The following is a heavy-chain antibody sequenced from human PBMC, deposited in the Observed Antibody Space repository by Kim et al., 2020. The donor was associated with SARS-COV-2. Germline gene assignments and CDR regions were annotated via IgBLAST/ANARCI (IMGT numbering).Heavy chain of an antibody. CDR3: ARQETITIFGVVISPSWFDP. Sequence: SETLSLTCIVSGGSISSSSYYWGWIRQPPGKGLEWIGSIYYSGSTYYNPSLKSRVTISVDTSKNQFSLKLSSVTAADTAVYYCARQETITIFGVVISPSWFDPRGQGTLVTVSS. CDR2: IYYSGST. J-gene: IGHJ5*02. D-gene: IGHD3-3*01. CDR1: GGSISSSSYY. V-gene: IGHV4-39*01.